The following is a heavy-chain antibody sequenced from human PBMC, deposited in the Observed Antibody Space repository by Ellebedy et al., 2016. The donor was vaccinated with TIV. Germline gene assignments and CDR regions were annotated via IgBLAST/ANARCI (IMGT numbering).Heavy chain of an antibody. J-gene: IGHJ3*02. V-gene: IGHV3-48*04. Sequence: PGGSLRLSCAASGFTFSSYGLIWVRQAPGKGLEWVSYISTTISTIYYTDSVKGRFTISRDNAKSSLYLQMNSLRADDTAVYYWVRDGHAFDIWGQGTMVTVSS. CDR1: GFTFSSYG. CDR2: ISTTISTI. CDR3: VRDGHAFDI.